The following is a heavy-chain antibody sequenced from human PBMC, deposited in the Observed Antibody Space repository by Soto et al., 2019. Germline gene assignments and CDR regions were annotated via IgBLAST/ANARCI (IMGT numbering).Heavy chain of an antibody. Sequence: PGESLKISCKGSGYTFTSYWISWVRQMPGKGLEWMGRIDPSDSYTNYSPSFQGHVTISADKSIRTAYLQWSSLKASDTAMYYCATTVAAAGILDYWGQGALVTVSS. D-gene: IGHD6-13*01. CDR2: IDPSDSYT. CDR3: ATTVAAAGILDY. J-gene: IGHJ4*02. CDR1: GYTFTSYW. V-gene: IGHV5-10-1*01.